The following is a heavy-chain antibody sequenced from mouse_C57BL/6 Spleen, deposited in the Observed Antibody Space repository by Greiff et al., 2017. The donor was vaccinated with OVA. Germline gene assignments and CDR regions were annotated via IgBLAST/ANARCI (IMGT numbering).Heavy chain of an antibody. V-gene: IGHV1-59*01. CDR3: ARSGGYWYFDV. J-gene: IGHJ1*03. D-gene: IGHD3-2*02. CDR1: GYTFTSYW. CDR2: IDPSDSYT. Sequence: QVQLKQPGAELVRPGTSVKLSCKASGYTFTSYWMHWVKQRPGQGLEWIGVIDPSDSYTNYNQKFKGKATLTVDTSSSTAYMQLSSLTSEDSAVYYCARSGGYWYFDVWGTGTTVTVSS.